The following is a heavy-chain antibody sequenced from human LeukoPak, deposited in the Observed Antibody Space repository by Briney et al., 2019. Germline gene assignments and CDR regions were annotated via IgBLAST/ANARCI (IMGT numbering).Heavy chain of an antibody. CDR2: ISGSGGST. D-gene: IGHD7-27*01. CDR1: GFTFSSYG. V-gene: IGHV3-23*01. CDR3: AREILTGYAFDI. J-gene: IGHJ3*02. Sequence: PGGSLRLSCAASGFTFSSYGMTWVRQAPGKGLEWVSAISGSGGSTYYADSVKGRFTISRDNSKNTLYLQMNSLRAEDTALYYCAREILTGYAFDIWGQGTMVTISS.